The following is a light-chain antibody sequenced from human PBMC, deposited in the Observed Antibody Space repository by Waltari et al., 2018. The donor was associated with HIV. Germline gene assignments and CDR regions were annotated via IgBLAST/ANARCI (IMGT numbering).Light chain of an antibody. CDR1: HIGRNR. J-gene: IGLJ2*01. CDR2: DDV. V-gene: IGLV3-21*02. Sequence: SYVLTQAPSVSVAPGQTATISCGHIGRNRVPWYPQKPGRAPLLVVLDDVDRSSGIPARFSGARSGERATLTIRGVEAGDEADYYCQVWDRSYKEAVFGGGT. CDR3: QVWDRSYKEAV.